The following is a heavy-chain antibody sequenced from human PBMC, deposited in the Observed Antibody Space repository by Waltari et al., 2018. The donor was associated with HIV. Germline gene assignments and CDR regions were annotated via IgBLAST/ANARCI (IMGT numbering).Heavy chain of an antibody. CDR2: IYYSGST. D-gene: IGHD1-26*01. J-gene: IGHJ3*02. CDR1: GGSISSYS. V-gene: IGHV4-59*01. Sequence: QVQLQESGPGLVKPSETLSLTCTVPGGSISSYSWSWIRQPPGKGLEWIGYIYYSGSTNYNPSLKSRVTISVDTSKNQFSLKLSSVTAADTAVYYCARGGYSGSYRDAFDIWGQGTMVTVSS. CDR3: ARGGYSGSYRDAFDI.